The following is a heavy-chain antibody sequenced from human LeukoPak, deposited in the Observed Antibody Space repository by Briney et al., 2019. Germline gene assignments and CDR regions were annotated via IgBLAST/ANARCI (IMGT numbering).Heavy chain of an antibody. CDR1: GFTFSSYE. J-gene: IGHJ4*02. CDR3: ARVTYAVPDY. CDR2: ISSSGNNI. D-gene: IGHD2/OR15-2a*01. V-gene: IGHV3-48*03. Sequence: PGGSLRLSCAASGFTFSSYEMNWVRQAPGKGLEWVSYISSSGNNIYFADSAKGRFTISRDNAKNSLFLQMNSLRAEDTAVYYCARVTYAVPDYWGQGTLVTVSS.